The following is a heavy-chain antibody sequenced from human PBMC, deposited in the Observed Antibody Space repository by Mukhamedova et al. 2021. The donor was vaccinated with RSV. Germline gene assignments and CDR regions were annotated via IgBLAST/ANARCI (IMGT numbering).Heavy chain of an antibody. J-gene: IGHJ4*02. Sequence: VRQAPGKGLEWVSVIYSGGSTYYADSVKGRFTISRDNSKNTLYLQMNSLRAEDTAVYYCARGPNGDYWGQGTLVTVSS. D-gene: IGHD2-8*01. CDR2: IYSGGST. V-gene: IGHV3-53*01. CDR3: ARGPNGDY.